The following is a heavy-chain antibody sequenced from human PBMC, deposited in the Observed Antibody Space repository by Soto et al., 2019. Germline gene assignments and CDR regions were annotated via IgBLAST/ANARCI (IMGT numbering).Heavy chain of an antibody. D-gene: IGHD6-6*01. J-gene: IGHJ6*02. CDR3: ARASSSSLWPRYYYYYYGMDV. CDR2: IYYSGST. Sequence: QVQLQESGPGLVKPSQTLSLTCTVSGGSISSGDYYWSWIRQPPGKGLEWIGYIYYSGSTYYNPSLKSRVTISVDTSKNQFSLKLSSVTAADTAVYYCARASSSSLWPRYYYYYYGMDVWGQGTTVTVSS. CDR1: GGSISSGDYY. V-gene: IGHV4-30-4*01.